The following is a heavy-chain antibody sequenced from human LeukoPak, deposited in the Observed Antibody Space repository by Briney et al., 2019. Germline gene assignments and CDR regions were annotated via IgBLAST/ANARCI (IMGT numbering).Heavy chain of an antibody. CDR1: GYSIISGYY. J-gene: IGHJ4*02. CDR2: IYHVGDA. CDR3: ARDKGSYGDFDY. Sequence: PSETLSLTCAVSGYSIISGYYWGWIRQPPGKELEWIGNIYHVGDAYYNPSLKSRVTISVDTSKNQFSLRLTSVTAADTAVYYCARDKGSYGDFDYWGQGTLVTVSS. D-gene: IGHD1-26*01. V-gene: IGHV4-38-2*02.